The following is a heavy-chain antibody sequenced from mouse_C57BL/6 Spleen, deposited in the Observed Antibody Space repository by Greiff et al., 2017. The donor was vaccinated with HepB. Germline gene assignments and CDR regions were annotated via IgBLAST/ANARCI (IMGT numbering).Heavy chain of an antibody. V-gene: IGHV1-5*01. CDR3: TRSVDYYEDYAMDY. CDR1: GYTFTSYW. CDR2: IYPGNSDT. D-gene: IGHD1-1*01. Sequence: EVQLQQSGTVLARPGASVKMSCKTSGYTFTSYWMHWVKQRPGQGLEWIGAIYPGNSDTSYNQKFKGKAKLTAVTSASTAYMELSSLTNEDSAVYYCTRSVDYYEDYAMDYWGQGTSVTVSS. J-gene: IGHJ4*01.